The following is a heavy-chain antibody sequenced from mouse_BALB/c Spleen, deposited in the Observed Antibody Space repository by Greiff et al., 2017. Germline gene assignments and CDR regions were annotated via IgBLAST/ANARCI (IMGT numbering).Heavy chain of an antibody. D-gene: IGHD2-4*01. CDR2: IYPSDSYT. J-gene: IGHJ3*01. V-gene: IGHV1-69*02. Sequence: VQLQQSGAELVRPGASVKLSCKASGYTFTSYWINWVKQRPGQGLEWIGNIYPSDSYTNYNQKFKDKATLTVDKSSSTAYMQLSSPTSEDSAVYYCTRSRITTGWFAYWGQGTLVTVSA. CDR1: GYTFTSYW. CDR3: TRSRITTGWFAY.